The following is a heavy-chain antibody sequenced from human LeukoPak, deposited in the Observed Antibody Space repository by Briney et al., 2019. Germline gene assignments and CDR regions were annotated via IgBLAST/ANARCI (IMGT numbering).Heavy chain of an antibody. CDR1: GFTFDDYG. V-gene: IGHV3-20*04. Sequence: GGSLRLSCAASGFTFDDYGMSWVRQAPGKGLEWVSGINWNGGGTGYADSVKGRFTISRDDSKNTLFLQVNSLKIEDTAVYYCTTVTLRPVGLWGQGTLVTVSS. J-gene: IGHJ4*02. CDR2: INWNGGGT. D-gene: IGHD3-10*01. CDR3: TTVTLRPVGL.